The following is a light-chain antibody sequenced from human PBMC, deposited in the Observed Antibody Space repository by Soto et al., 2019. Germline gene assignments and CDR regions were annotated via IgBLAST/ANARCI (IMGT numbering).Light chain of an antibody. V-gene: IGKV2-28*01. J-gene: IGKJ2*01. Sequence: DIVMTQSPLSLPFTPGEPASISCRSSQSLLHSNGYNYLDWYLQKPGQSPQLLIYLGSNRASGVPDRCSGSGSGTDFTLKISRVEAEDVGVYYCMQALQIPNTFGQGNKLEIK. CDR1: QSLLHSNGYNY. CDR2: LGS. CDR3: MQALQIPNT.